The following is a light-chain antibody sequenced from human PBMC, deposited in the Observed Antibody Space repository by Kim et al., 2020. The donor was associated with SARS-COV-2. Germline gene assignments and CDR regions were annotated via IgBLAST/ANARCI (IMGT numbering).Light chain of an antibody. V-gene: IGLV3-21*04. Sequence: SYELTQPPSVSVAPGKTARLTCGGDNIGSKNVHWYQQRPGQAPVLVIYFDDDRPSGIPERFSGSNSGNTATLTVSKVEAGDEADYYCQVWDSTSDHVLFG. J-gene: IGLJ2*01. CDR1: NIGSKN. CDR3: QVWDSTSDHVL. CDR2: FDD.